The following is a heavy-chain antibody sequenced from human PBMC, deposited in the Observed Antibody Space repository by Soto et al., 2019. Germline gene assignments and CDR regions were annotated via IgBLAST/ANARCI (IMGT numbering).Heavy chain of an antibody. CDR2: INHSGST. Sequence: LSLTCAVYGGSFSGYYWSWIRQPPGKGLEWIGEINHSGSTNYNPSLKSRVTISVDTSENQFSLKLSPVTAADTAVYYCARGLELRVHAFDIWGQGTMVTVSS. CDR1: GGSFSGYY. CDR3: ARGLELRVHAFDI. D-gene: IGHD1-7*01. V-gene: IGHV4-34*01. J-gene: IGHJ3*02.